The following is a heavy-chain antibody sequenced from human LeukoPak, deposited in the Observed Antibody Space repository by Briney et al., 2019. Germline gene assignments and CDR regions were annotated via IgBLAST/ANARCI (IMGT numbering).Heavy chain of an antibody. CDR3: ARRAKLERRFTYYYYMDV. CDR2: IYPGDSDT. CDR1: GYSFPSYW. J-gene: IGHJ6*03. Sequence: GESLKISCKGSGYSFPSYWIGWVRQMSGKGLEWMGIIYPGDSDTRYSPSFQGQVTISADKSISTAYLQWSSLKASDTAMYYCARRAKLERRFTYYYYMDVWGKGTTVTVSS. D-gene: IGHD1-1*01. V-gene: IGHV5-51*01.